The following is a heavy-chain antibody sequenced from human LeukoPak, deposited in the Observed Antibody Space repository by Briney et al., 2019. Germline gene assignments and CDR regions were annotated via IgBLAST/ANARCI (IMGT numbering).Heavy chain of an antibody. V-gene: IGHV3-21*01. CDR2: ISSSSSYI. CDR3: ATEPPSPLNY. Sequence: GGSLRLSCAASGFTFSSYSMNWVRQAPGKGLGWVSSISSSSSYIYYADSVKGRFTISRDNAKNSLYLQMNSLRAEDTAVYYCATEPPSPLNYWGQGTLVTVSS. D-gene: IGHD1-14*01. CDR1: GFTFSSYS. J-gene: IGHJ4*02.